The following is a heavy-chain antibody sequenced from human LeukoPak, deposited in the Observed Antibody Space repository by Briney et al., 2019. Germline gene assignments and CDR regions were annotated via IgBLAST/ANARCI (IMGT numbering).Heavy chain of an antibody. Sequence: GGSLRLSCAASGFTFSTYGMHWVRQAPGKGLEWVAVISYDEGNKYYADSVKGRFTISRDNSKNMLYLQMNSLRAEDTAIYYCAREFAVGYSSSVIDYWGQGTLVTVSS. CDR2: ISYDEGNK. CDR1: GFTFSTYG. J-gene: IGHJ4*02. D-gene: IGHD6-6*01. CDR3: AREFAVGYSSSVIDY. V-gene: IGHV3-30*03.